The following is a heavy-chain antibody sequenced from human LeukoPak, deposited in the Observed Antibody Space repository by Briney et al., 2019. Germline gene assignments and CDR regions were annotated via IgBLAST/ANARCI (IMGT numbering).Heavy chain of an antibody. CDR2: ISAYNGNT. Sequence: ASVKVSCKASGGTFSTHAFSWVRQAPGQGLEWMGWISAYNGNTNYAQKLQGRVTMTTDTSTSTAYMELRSLRSDDTAVYYCARDFLSGTSDYWGQGTLVTVSS. V-gene: IGHV1-18*01. J-gene: IGHJ4*02. CDR1: GGTFSTHA. D-gene: IGHD1-1*01. CDR3: ARDFLSGTSDY.